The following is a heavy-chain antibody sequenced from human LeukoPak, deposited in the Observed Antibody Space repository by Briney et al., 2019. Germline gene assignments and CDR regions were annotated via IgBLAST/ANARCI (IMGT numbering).Heavy chain of an antibody. V-gene: IGHV3-23*01. Sequence: GGSLRLSCSASGFTLSTYAMTWVRQAPGKGLEWVSALSASGGTTYYADSVKGRFTTSRDNSENTLYLQMNSLRAEDTAVYYCAKLPREYCSSTSCPNWFDTWGQGTLVTVSS. D-gene: IGHD2-2*01. CDR2: LSASGGTT. CDR1: GFTLSTYA. CDR3: AKLPREYCSSTSCPNWFDT. J-gene: IGHJ5*02.